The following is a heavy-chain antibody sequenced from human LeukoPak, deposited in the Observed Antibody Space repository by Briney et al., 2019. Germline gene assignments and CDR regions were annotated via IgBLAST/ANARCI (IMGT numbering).Heavy chain of an antibody. V-gene: IGHV4-34*01. D-gene: IGHD6-13*01. J-gene: IGHJ4*02. CDR1: GGSFSGYY. Sequence: RSETLSLTCAVYGGSFSGYYWSWIRQPPGKGLEWIGEINHSGSTNYNPSLKSRVTISVDTSKNQFSLNLSSVTAADTAMYYCARDELVRALDYWGQGTLVTVSS. CDR2: INHSGST. CDR3: ARDELVRALDY.